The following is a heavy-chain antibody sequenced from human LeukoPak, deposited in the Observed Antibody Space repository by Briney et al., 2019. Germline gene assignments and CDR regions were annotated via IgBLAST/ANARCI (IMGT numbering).Heavy chain of an antibody. Sequence: ASVKVSCKASGGTFSSYAISWVRQAPGQGLEWMGGIIPIFGTANYAQKFQGRVTITADESTSTAYMELSSLRSEDTAVYYCARKRYYGSGSYNWVFHGFDPWGQGTLVTVSS. CDR1: GGTFSSYA. CDR2: IIPIFGTA. D-gene: IGHD3-10*01. J-gene: IGHJ5*02. CDR3: ARKRYYGSGSYNWVFHGFDP. V-gene: IGHV1-69*13.